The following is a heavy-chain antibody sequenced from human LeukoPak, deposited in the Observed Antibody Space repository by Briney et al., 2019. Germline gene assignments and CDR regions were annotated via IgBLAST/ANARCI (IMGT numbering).Heavy chain of an antibody. CDR3: ARDLTIVGGVSDPRIRGH. J-gene: IGHJ4*02. CDR2: INCNSAGT. CDR1: GYTFTGYY. D-gene: IGHD3-3*01. V-gene: IGHV1-2*02. Sequence: ASVKVSCKASGYTFTGYYMHWVRQAPGQGLEWMGWINCNSAGTKYPQKFQGRVSMTRDTSISTDYLELSRLRSDDTAVYYCARDLTIVGGVSDPRIRGHWGQGTLVTVSS.